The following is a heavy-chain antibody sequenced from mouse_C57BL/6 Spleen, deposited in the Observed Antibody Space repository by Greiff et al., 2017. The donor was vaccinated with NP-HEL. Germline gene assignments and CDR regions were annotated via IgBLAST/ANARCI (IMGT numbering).Heavy chain of an antibody. Sequence: EVQLQQSVAELVRPGASVKLSCTASGFNIKNTYMHWVKQRPEQGLEWIGRIDPANGNTKYAPKFQGKATITADTSSNTAYLQLSSLTSEDTAIYYCARQALTTVVATYWYFDVWGTGTTVTVSS. D-gene: IGHD1-1*01. CDR2: IDPANGNT. V-gene: IGHV14-3*01. CDR1: GFNIKNTY. CDR3: ARQALTTVVATYWYFDV. J-gene: IGHJ1*03.